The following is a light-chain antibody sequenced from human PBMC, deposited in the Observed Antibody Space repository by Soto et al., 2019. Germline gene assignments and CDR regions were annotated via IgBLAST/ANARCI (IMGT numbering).Light chain of an antibody. CDR3: SSNTYTTSAV. Sequence: QSVLTQPSSVSGTPGQSITISCTGSSSDIGGYNYDSWFQQYPGKAPKLSLYEVTNRPSGVSNRFPGSKSGTTASLTISVLQAEDEADYHCSSNTYTTSAVFAGG. CDR2: EVT. J-gene: IGLJ3*02. V-gene: IGLV2-14*01. CDR1: SSDIGGYNY.